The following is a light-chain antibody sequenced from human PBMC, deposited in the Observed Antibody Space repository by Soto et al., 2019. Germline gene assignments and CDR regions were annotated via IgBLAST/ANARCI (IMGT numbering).Light chain of an antibody. V-gene: IGKV1-5*03. CDR2: TAS. CDR1: QNIKNW. CDR3: QQYNSYSRGT. Sequence: DIQMTQSPSTLSASVGDRVTIARRASQNIKNWLAWYQQKPGKVPKLLIYTASSLESGVPSRFSGSGSGTEFTLTISSLQPDDFATYYCQQYNSYSRGTFGQGTKVEIK. J-gene: IGKJ1*01.